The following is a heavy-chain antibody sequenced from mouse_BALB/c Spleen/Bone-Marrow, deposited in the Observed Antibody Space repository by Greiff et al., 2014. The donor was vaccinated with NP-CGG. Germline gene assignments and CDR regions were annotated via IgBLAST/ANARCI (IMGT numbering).Heavy chain of an antibody. D-gene: IGHD1-1*01. Sequence: EVQLVESGGGLVKPGGSQKLSCAASGITFSSYAMSWVRQTPEKRLEWVATISSGGSYTYYADSVKGRFTISRDTAKNTLYLQMSSLRSEDTAIYYCARQDYYGSSPHWYFDVWGAGTTVTVSS. CDR2: ISSGGSYT. J-gene: IGHJ1*01. CDR3: ARQDYYGSSPHWYFDV. V-gene: IGHV5-9-3*01. CDR1: GITFSSYA.